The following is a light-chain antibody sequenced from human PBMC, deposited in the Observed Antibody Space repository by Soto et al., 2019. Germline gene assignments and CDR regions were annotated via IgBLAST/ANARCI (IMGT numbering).Light chain of an antibody. J-gene: IGLJ2*01. V-gene: IGLV1-40*01. CDR1: RYDIGAGYG. CDR2: ANN. Sequence: QSVLTQPPSVSGAPGQRVTISCTGSRYDIGAGYGVHWYQQLPGKAPKLLIHANNGRPSGVPDRFSASKSGTSASLAITGLQAEDEADYYCHSYDYTQTAVIFGGGTKVTVL. CDR3: HSYDYTQTAVI.